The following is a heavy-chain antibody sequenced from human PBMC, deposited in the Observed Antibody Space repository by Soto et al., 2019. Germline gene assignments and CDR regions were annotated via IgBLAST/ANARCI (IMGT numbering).Heavy chain of an antibody. Sequence: QVQLVESGGGVVQPGRSLRLSCAASGFTFSSYAMHWVRQAPGKGLEWVAVISYDGSNKYYADSVKGRFTISRDNSKNTLYLQMNSLRAEDTAVYYCARVVSFGELLYDAFDIWGQGTMVTVSS. CDR1: GFTFSSYA. CDR2: ISYDGSNK. CDR3: ARVVSFGELLYDAFDI. V-gene: IGHV3-30-3*01. D-gene: IGHD3-10*01. J-gene: IGHJ3*02.